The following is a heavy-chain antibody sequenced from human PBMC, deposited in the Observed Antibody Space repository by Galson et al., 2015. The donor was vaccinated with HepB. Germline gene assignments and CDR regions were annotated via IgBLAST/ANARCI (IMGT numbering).Heavy chain of an antibody. J-gene: IGHJ4*02. V-gene: IGHV3-23*01. CDR2: ISGGGDYT. CDR1: GFTFSSYA. CDR3: ARDRGGQGVWGSYRPYYFDY. D-gene: IGHD3-16*02. Sequence: SLRLSCAASGFTFSSYAMIWVRQAPGKGLEWVSTISGGGDYTYYADSVKGRFTISRDNSKNTLYLQMNSLRAEDTAVYYCARDRGGQGVWGSYRPYYFDYWGQGTLVTVSS.